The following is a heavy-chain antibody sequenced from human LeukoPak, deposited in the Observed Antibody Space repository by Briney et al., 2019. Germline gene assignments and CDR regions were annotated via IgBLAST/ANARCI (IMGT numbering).Heavy chain of an antibody. D-gene: IGHD6-19*01. Sequence: GDSLRLSCAASGFTFTKYWMTWVRQAPGKGLEWVANINQDDTQKYYVDSVKGRFAISKDNAKNSLYLQMNSLRVEDTAVYYCAKVGRSGWPLDNWGQGTLVTVSS. J-gene: IGHJ4*02. CDR2: INQDDTQK. CDR1: GFTFTKYW. CDR3: AKVGRSGWPLDN. V-gene: IGHV3-7*01.